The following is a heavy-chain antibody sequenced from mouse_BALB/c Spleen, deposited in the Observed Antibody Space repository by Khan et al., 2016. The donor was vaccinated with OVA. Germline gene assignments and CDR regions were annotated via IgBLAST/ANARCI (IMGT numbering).Heavy chain of an antibody. J-gene: IGHJ3*01. CDR2: ISPGSGDT. D-gene: IGHD1-2*01. CDR1: GYTFTDYY. CDR3: ARRNYFGYTFAY. V-gene: IGHV1-77*01. Sequence: QVQLQQSGAELARPGASVKLSCKASGYTFTDYYINWVKQRTGQGLEWIGEISPGSGDTYYTERFKGQVTLTADKSSGTAYMKLSSLTSEASAVYFCARRNYFGYTFAYWGQVTLVTVS.